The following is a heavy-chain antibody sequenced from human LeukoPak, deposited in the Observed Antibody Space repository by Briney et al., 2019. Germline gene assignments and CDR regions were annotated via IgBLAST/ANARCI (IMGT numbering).Heavy chain of an antibody. J-gene: IGHJ4*02. D-gene: IGHD3-22*01. CDR2: FDPEDGET. CDR1: GYTLTELS. V-gene: IGHV1-24*01. Sequence: ASVKVSCKVSGYTLTELSMHWVQQAPGKGLEWMGGFDPEDGETIYAQKFQGRVTMTEDTSTDTAYMELSSLRSEDTAVYYCATAGSDYYDSSGYPFDYWGQGTLVTVSS. CDR3: ATAGSDYYDSSGYPFDY.